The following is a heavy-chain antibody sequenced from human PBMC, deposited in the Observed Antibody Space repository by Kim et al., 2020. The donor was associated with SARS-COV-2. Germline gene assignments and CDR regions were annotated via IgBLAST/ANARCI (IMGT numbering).Heavy chain of an antibody. V-gene: IGHV4-39*01. J-gene: IGHJ4*02. Sequence: NPSLKSRVTISVDTSKNQFSLKLSSVTAADTAVYYCARLPRGYSYGYFDYWGQGTLVTVSS. D-gene: IGHD5-18*01. CDR3: ARLPRGYSYGYFDY.